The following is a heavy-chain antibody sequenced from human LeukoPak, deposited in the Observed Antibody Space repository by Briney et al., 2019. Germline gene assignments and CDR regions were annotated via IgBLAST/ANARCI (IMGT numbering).Heavy chain of an antibody. CDR3: ARDQDK. V-gene: IGHV1-2*02. CDR2: INPNSGDT. Sequence: ASVKVSCKASGYTFTGYYLHWVRQAPGQGPEGMGWINPNSGDTDYAQKFQGRVTMTRDTSISTAYLELSSLRSDDTAVYYCARDQDKWGQVTLVTVSS. J-gene: IGHJ4*02. CDR1: GYTFTGYY.